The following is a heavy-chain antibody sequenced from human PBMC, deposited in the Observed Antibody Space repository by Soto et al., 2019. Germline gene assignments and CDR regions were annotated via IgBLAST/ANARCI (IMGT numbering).Heavy chain of an antibody. CDR2: IYYSGST. CDR3: ASSRADYGDYVGAFDI. Sequence: SETLSLTCTVSGGSISSYYWSWIRQPPGKGLEWIGYIYYSGSTNYNPSLKSRVTISVDTSKNQFSLKLSSVTAANTAVYYCASSRADYGDYVGAFDIWGQGTMVTGSS. V-gene: IGHV4-59*08. CDR1: GGSISSYY. D-gene: IGHD4-17*01. J-gene: IGHJ3*02.